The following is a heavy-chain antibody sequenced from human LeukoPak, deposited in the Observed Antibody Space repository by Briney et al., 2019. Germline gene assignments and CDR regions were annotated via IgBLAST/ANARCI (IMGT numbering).Heavy chain of an antibody. CDR3: ARGSSGSPLWAFDI. Sequence: PSQTLSLTCSVSGGPISSSSHYWGWIRQSPGKGLEWIGSIYYSGSTYYNPSLKSRVTQSIDTSKNLFSLRLTSVTAADTAVYFCARGSSGSPLWAFDIWGQGTMVTVSS. D-gene: IGHD6-19*01. V-gene: IGHV4-39*07. CDR1: GGPISSSSHY. CDR2: IYYSGST. J-gene: IGHJ3*02.